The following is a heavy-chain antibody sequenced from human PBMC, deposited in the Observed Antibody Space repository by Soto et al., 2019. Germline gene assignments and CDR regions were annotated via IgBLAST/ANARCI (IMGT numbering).Heavy chain of an antibody. D-gene: IGHD3-22*01. V-gene: IGHV3-23*01. CDR2: ISGSGGST. CDR3: AKDSDSSGYYLVAFDI. Sequence: GGSLRLSCAASGFTFSSYAMSWVRQAPGKGLEWVSAISGSGGSTYYADSVKGRFTISRDNSKKTLYLQMNSLRAEDTAVYYCAKDSDSSGYYLVAFDIWGQGTIVTV. J-gene: IGHJ3*02. CDR1: GFTFSSYA.